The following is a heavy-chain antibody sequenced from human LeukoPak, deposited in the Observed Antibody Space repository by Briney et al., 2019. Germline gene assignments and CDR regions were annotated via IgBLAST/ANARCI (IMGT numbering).Heavy chain of an antibody. Sequence: PSETLSLTCTVSGGSISSHYWSWIRQPPGKGLEWIGYIYYSGSTNYNPSLKSRVTISVDTSKNQFSLKLSSVTAADMAVYYCARLPAAIGFYFDYWGQGTLVTVSS. CDR1: GGSISSHY. D-gene: IGHD2-2*01. CDR3: ARLPAAIGFYFDY. J-gene: IGHJ4*02. CDR2: IYYSGST. V-gene: IGHV4-59*11.